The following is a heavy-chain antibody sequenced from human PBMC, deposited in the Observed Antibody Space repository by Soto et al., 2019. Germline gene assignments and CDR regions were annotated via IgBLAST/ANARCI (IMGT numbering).Heavy chain of an antibody. J-gene: IGHJ4*02. D-gene: IGHD6-13*01. CDR2: ISYDGSNK. CDR3: TRERGVIAADFDS. Sequence: QVQLVESGGGVVQPGRSLRLSCAASGFTFSNSAMHWVRQATGKGLEWVAIISYDGSNKYYADSVKGRFTISRDNSMNTLYLQMSTLRAEDTAVYYCTRERGVIAADFDSWGQGTLVTVSS. CDR1: GFTFSNSA. V-gene: IGHV3-30-3*01.